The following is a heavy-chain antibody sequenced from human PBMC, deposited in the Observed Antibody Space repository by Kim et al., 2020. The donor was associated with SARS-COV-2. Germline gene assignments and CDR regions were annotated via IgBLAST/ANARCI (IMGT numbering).Heavy chain of an antibody. CDR1: GFTFSNYW. CDR3: SRHITTTMDV. D-gene: IGHD1-1*01. CDR2: ITSDGSTT. J-gene: IGHJ6*02. Sequence: GGSLRLSCAASGFTFSNYWMHWVRQAPGKGLVWVSRITSDGSTTSYADSVKGRFTVSRDNAKNTLYLEMNSLRAEDTAVYYCSRHITTTMDVWGQGTTVT. V-gene: IGHV3-74*01.